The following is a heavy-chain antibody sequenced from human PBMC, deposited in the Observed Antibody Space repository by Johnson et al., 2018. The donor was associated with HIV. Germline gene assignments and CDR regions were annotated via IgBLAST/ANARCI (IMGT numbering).Heavy chain of an antibody. CDR1: GFTFSDYA. D-gene: IGHD4-17*01. CDR2: ISDDGSNK. CDR3: ARDGDSDAFDI. Sequence: QVQLVESGGGVVQPGRSLTLSCVGSGFTFSDYAIHWVRQAPGKGLEWVAVISDDGSNKYYADSVKGRFTISRDNSENTLYLQMKILRTEDTAVYYCARDGDSDAFDIWGQGTVVTVSS. V-gene: IGHV3-30-3*01. J-gene: IGHJ3*02.